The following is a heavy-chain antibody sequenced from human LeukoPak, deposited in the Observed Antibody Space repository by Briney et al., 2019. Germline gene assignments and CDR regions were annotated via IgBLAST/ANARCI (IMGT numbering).Heavy chain of an antibody. Sequence: PSETLSLTGTVSGGSISSGGYYWSWIRQHPGKGLEWIGYIYYSGSTYYNPSLKSRVTISVDTSKNQFSLKLSSVTAADTAVYYCARSPVTIFGVVTHFDYWGQGTLVTVSS. CDR2: IYYSGST. J-gene: IGHJ4*02. D-gene: IGHD3-3*01. CDR3: ARSPVTIFGVVTHFDY. V-gene: IGHV4-31*03. CDR1: GGSISSGGYY.